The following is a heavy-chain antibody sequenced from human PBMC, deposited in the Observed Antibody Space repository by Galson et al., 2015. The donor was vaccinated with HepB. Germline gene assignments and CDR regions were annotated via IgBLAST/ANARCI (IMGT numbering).Heavy chain of an antibody. J-gene: IGHJ5*02. CDR2: ISYDGSNE. V-gene: IGHV3-30*04. Sequence: SLRLSCAASGFTFSSYAMHWVRQAPGKGLEWVAVISYDGSNEYYADSVKGRFTISRDNAKNTLYLQGDSLRDEDTAMYYCAKDRNYGGYDPWGQGTLVIVAS. D-gene: IGHD4-23*01. CDR1: GFTFSSYA. CDR3: AKDRNYGGYDP.